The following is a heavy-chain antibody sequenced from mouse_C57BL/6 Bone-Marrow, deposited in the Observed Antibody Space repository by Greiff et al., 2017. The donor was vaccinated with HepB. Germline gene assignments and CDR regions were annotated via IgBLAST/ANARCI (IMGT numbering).Heavy chain of an antibody. V-gene: IGHV5-15*01. CDR1: GFTFSDYG. Sequence: EVKLVESGGGLVQPGGSLKLSCAASGFTFSDYGMAWVRQAPRKGPEWVAFISNLAYSIYYADTVTGRFTISRENAKNTLYLERSSLRSEDTAMYYCARQGTTVVRYFDVWGTGTTVTVSS. CDR2: ISNLAYSI. J-gene: IGHJ1*03. D-gene: IGHD1-1*01. CDR3: ARQGTTVVRYFDV.